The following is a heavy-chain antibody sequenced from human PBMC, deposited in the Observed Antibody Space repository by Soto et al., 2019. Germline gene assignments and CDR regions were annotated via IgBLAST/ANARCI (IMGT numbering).Heavy chain of an antibody. D-gene: IGHD6-6*01. J-gene: IGHJ4*02. V-gene: IGHV3-23*01. CDR3: AKDAIMVSSSSNYFDF. CDR2: ISGSGGAT. CDR1: GFIPSSYA. Sequence: GSLRLSCVVSGFIPSSYAMSWVRQAPGKGLEWVSGISGSGGATSYADSVKGRFTISRDNSKNTLYLQMNSLSAEDTAIYYCAKDAIMVSSSSNYFDFWGQGALVTVSS.